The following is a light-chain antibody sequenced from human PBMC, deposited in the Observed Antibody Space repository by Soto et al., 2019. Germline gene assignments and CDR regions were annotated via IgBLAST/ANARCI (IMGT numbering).Light chain of an antibody. Sequence: IQMTQSASTLSGSVGDRVTITCRASQTISSWLAWYQQKPGKAPKLLIYKASTLKSGVPSRFSGSGSGTEFTLTISSLQPDDFATYYCQHYDSYSEAFGQGTKWIS. CDR3: QHYDSYSEA. J-gene: IGKJ1*01. V-gene: IGKV1-5*03. CDR2: KAS. CDR1: QTISSW.